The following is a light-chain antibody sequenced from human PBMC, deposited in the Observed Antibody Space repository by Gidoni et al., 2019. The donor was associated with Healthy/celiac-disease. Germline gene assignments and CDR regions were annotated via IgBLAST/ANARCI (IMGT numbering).Light chain of an antibody. J-gene: IGKJ4*01. CDR2: DAS. V-gene: IGKV3-11*01. CDR3: QQRSNWPFT. CDR1: RSVSSY. Sequence: EIVLTQSPATLPLSPGERATLSCRASRSVSSYLAWYQQKPGQAPRLLIYDASNRATGIPARFSGSGSGTDFTLTISSLEPEDFAVYCCQQRSNWPFTFGGGTKVEIK.